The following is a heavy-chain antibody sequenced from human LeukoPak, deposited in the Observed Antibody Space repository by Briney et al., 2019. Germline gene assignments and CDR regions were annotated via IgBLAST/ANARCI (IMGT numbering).Heavy chain of an antibody. D-gene: IGHD3-22*01. CDR2: ISYDGSNK. Sequence: PGRSLRLSCAASGFTFSSYAMHWVRQAPGKGLEWVAFISYDGSNKYYADSVKGRFTISRDNSKNTLYLQMNSLRAEDTAVYYCARALGHYDSSGYYLNYWGQGTLVTVSS. CDR1: GFTFSSYA. J-gene: IGHJ4*02. CDR3: ARALGHYDSSGYYLNY. V-gene: IGHV3-30-3*01.